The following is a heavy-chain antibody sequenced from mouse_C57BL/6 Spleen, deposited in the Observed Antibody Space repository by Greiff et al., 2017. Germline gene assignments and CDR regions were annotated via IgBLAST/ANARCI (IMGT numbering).Heavy chain of an antibody. V-gene: IGHV1-69*01. Sequence: QVQLQQPGAELVMPGASVKLSCKASGYTFTSYWMHWVKQRPGQGLEWIGEIDPSDSYTNYNQKFKGKSTLTVDKSSSTAYMQLSSLTSEDSAVYYCARYDGYPYFDDWGQGTTLTVSS. CDR3: ARYDGYPYFDD. D-gene: IGHD2-3*01. CDR2: IDPSDSYT. CDR1: GYTFTSYW. J-gene: IGHJ2*01.